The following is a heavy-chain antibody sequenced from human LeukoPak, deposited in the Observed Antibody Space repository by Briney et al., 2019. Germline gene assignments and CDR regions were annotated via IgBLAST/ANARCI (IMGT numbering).Heavy chain of an antibody. Sequence: SETLSLXCAVYGGSFSGYYWSWIRQPPGKGLEWIGEINHSGSTNYNPSLKSRVTISVDTSKNQFSLKLSSVTAADTAVYYCARGFSRIDYWGQGTLVTVSS. V-gene: IGHV4-34*01. D-gene: IGHD1-14*01. J-gene: IGHJ4*02. CDR2: INHSGST. CDR3: ARGFSRIDY. CDR1: GGSFSGYY.